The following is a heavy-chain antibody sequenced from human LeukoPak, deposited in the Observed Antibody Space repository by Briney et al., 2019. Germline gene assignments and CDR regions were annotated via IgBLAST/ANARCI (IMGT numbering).Heavy chain of an antibody. CDR3: AREGAYYDILTGYNNLDFDY. V-gene: IGHV4-38-2*02. D-gene: IGHD3-9*01. CDR2: IYHSGTT. CDR1: GGSISSGYY. J-gene: IGHJ4*02. Sequence: SETLSLTCTVSGGSISSGYYWGWIRQPPGKGLEWIGSIYHSGTTYYNPSLKSRVTISVDTTKNQFSLKLSSVTAADTAVYYCAREGAYYDILTGYNNLDFDYWGQGTLVTVSS.